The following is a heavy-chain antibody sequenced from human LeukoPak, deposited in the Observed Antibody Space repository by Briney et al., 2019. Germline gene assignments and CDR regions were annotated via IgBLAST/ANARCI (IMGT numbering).Heavy chain of an antibody. CDR2: ISGSGSST. Sequence: GGSLRLSCAASGFTFSSYSMSWVRQAPGKGLEWVSSISGSGSSTYYADSVKGRFTISRDNSKNTLYLQMNSLRAEDTAVYYCAKLGGSYYDYWGQGTLVTVSS. D-gene: IGHD1-26*01. J-gene: IGHJ4*02. CDR3: AKLGGSYYDY. V-gene: IGHV3-23*01. CDR1: GFTFSSYS.